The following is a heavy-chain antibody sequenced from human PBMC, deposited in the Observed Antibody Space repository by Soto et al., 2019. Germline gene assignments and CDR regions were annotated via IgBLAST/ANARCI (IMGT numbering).Heavy chain of an antibody. D-gene: IGHD3-9*01. V-gene: IGHV3-7*05. CDR3: VKDKKYDILSAWDALDI. J-gene: IGHJ3*02. CDR2: VNEDGSEK. Sequence: GGSLRLSCAASGFRFTNHWMSWVRQAPGRGLQWVANVNEDGSEKYYVDSVKGRFTMSRDNAKNSVYLQMDSLRVEDTAIYYCVKDKKYDILSAWDALDIWGNGTLVTVSS. CDR1: GFRFTNHW.